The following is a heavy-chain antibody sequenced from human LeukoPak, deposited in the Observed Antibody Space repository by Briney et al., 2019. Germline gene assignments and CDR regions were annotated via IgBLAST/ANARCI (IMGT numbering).Heavy chain of an antibody. CDR2: IYHSGST. CDR3: ARIQIGELDY. J-gene: IGHJ4*02. V-gene: IGHV4-38-2*02. D-gene: IGHD5-18*01. Sequence: PSETLSLTCTVSGYSISSGYYWGWIRQPPGKGLEWIGSIYHSGSTYYNPSLKSRVTISVDTSKNQFSLKLSSVTAADTAVYYCARIQIGELDYWGQGTLVTVSS. CDR1: GYSISSGYY.